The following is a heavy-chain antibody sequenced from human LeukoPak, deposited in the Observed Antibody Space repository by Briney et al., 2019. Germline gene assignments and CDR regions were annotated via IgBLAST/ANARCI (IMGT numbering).Heavy chain of an antibody. D-gene: IGHD6-19*01. CDR1: GFTFSSYA. J-gene: IGHJ4*02. CDR2: ISSNGDST. V-gene: IGHV3-64*01. Sequence: GGSLRLSCAASGFTFSSYAMSWVRQAPGKGLEWVSAISSNGDSTYYANSVKGRFTISRDNSKNTLYLQMGSLRAEDMAVYYCARGHHSSGWYANDYWGQGTLVTVSS. CDR3: ARGHHSSGWYANDY.